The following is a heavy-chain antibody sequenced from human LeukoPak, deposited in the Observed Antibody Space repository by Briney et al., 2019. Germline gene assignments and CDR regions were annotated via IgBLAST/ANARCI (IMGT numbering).Heavy chain of an antibody. CDR1: GGSISSSSYY. Sequence: PSETLSLTCTVSGGSISSSSYYWGWIRQPPGKGLEWIGYIYYSGSTNYNPSLKSRVTISVDTSKNQFSLKLSSVTAADTAVYYCASAPAYYENSYYFDYWGQGTLVTVSS. CDR3: ASAPAYYENSYYFDY. D-gene: IGHD3-22*01. V-gene: IGHV4-61*05. CDR2: IYYSGST. J-gene: IGHJ4*02.